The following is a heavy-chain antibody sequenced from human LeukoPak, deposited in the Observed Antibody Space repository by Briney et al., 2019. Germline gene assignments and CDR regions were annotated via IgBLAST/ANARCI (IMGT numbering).Heavy chain of an antibody. CDR3: ARRGFGESKHLDY. CDR1: GGSIGNADDF. CDR2: IYHSGTT. V-gene: IGHV4-30-4*01. Sequence: SETLSLTCTVSGGSIGNADDFWSWIRQTPGKGLEWIGYIYHSGTTTYNPSLNGRVTISVDTSKNQFSLKLSSVTAADTAVYYCARRGFGESKHLDYWGQGTLVTVSS. J-gene: IGHJ4*02. D-gene: IGHD3-10*01.